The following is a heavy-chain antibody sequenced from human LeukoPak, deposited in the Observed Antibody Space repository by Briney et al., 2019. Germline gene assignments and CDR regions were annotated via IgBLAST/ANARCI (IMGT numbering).Heavy chain of an antibody. CDR2: IDEGGSNA. D-gene: IGHD2-21*01. J-gene: IGHJ4*02. CDR3: IRDEALWTLDY. V-gene: IGHV3-74*03. CDR1: GFAFSNHL. Sequence: GGSLRLSSAASGFAFSNHLMHWVRQAPGKGLVWVSRIDEGGSNAMYADSVKGRFSISRDNAKNTVNLQMNSLRAEDTGVYYCIRDEALWTLDYWGQGTLVTVSS.